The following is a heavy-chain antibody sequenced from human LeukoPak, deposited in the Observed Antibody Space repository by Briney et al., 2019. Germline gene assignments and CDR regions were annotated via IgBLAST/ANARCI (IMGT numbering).Heavy chain of an antibody. CDR1: GFTFSSYA. CDR3: ARHDCSGGSCYLPSGYFDL. D-gene: IGHD2-15*01. J-gene: IGHJ2*01. Sequence: PGGSLRLSCAASGFTFSSYAMHWVRQAPGKGLEWVAVISYDGSNKYYADSVKGRFTISRDNSKNTLYLQMNSLRAEDTAVYYCARHDCSGGSCYLPSGYFDLWGRGTLVTVSS. CDR2: ISYDGSNK. V-gene: IGHV3-30*04.